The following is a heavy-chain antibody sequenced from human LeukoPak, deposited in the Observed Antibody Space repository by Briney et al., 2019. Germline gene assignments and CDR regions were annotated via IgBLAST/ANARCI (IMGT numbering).Heavy chain of an antibody. J-gene: IGHJ3*02. CDR3: ASELIAAAGIGAFDI. D-gene: IGHD6-13*01. CDR1: GGSISSSGYY. Sequence: PSETLSLTCTVSGGSISSSGYYWGWIRQPPGKGLEWIGSIYYSGSTYYNPSLKSRVTISVDTSKKQFSLKLSSVTAADTAVYYCASELIAAAGIGAFDIWGQGTMVTVSS. V-gene: IGHV4-39*07. CDR2: IYYSGST.